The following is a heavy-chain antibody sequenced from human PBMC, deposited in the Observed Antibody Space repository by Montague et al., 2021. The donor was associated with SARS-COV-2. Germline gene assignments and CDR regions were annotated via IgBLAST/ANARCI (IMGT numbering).Heavy chain of an antibody. Sequence: SETLSLTCTVSGGSISSYYWSWIRQPPGKGLEGMGDIYYSGSSNYNTSLKRRGTRSVDKSKNQFSLKRSSVTAADKAVYYCARSRRITIFGVGLSNYYGMAVWGQGTTVTVSS. D-gene: IGHD3-3*01. CDR2: IYYSGSS. CDR1: GGSISSYY. CDR3: ARSRRITIFGVGLSNYYGMAV. V-gene: IGHV4-59*01. J-gene: IGHJ6*02.